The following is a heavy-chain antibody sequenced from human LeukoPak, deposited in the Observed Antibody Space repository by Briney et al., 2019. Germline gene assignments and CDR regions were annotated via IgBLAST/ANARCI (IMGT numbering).Heavy chain of an antibody. CDR3: VKERGPFDAFDI. V-gene: IGHV3-33*06. CDR2: IWSDGKNK. Sequence: PGGSLRLSCAATGFTFSTYGMHWVRQAPGKGLEWVAVIWSDGKNKFYADSVKGRFTFSRDNSRNTLSLQMNSLRAEDTAVYYCVKERGPFDAFDIWGQGTMVTVSS. J-gene: IGHJ3*02. CDR1: GFTFSTYG.